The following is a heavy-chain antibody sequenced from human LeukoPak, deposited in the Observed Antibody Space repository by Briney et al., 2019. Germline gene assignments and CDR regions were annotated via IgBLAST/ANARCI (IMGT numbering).Heavy chain of an antibody. CDR1: GFTFNSYW. D-gene: IGHD1-7*01. CDR2: IKQDGSEK. Sequence: GGSLKLSCAASGFTFNSYWMNWVRQAPGKGLEWVANIKQDGSEKYYVDSVKGRFTISRDNAENSLYLQMNSLRAEDTAVYYCATSRTFDYWGQGTLVTVSS. CDR3: ATSRTFDY. V-gene: IGHV3-7*01. J-gene: IGHJ4*02.